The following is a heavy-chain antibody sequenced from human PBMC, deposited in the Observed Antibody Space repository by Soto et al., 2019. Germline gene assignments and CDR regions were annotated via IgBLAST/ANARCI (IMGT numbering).Heavy chain of an antibody. CDR1: GGSISRNIYY. Sequence: LSLTCTVSGGSISRNIYYWGWIRQPPGKGLEWIGNIHYSGSTYYDSSLKSRVTISVDTSKNQFSLKLSSVTAADTAVYYCASQHYYDSSGYYVVYRGQRSLVIVSS. CDR3: ASQHYYDSSGYYVVY. V-gene: IGHV4-39*01. D-gene: IGHD3-22*01. J-gene: IGHJ4*02. CDR2: IHYSGST.